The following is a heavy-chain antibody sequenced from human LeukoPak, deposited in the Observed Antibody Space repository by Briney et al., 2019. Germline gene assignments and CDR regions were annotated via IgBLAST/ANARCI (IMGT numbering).Heavy chain of an antibody. D-gene: IGHD4-11*01. J-gene: IGHJ4*02. CDR1: GLTFSSYN. CDR2: ISSSSNYI. Sequence: GGSLRLSCAASGLTFSSYNMNWVRQAPGKGLEWVSFISSSSNYIYYTDSVKGRFTIPRDNAKNSLFLQMNSLRAEDTAVYYCARGTPTTRDFDYWGQGTLVTVSS. V-gene: IGHV3-21*01. CDR3: ARGTPTTRDFDY.